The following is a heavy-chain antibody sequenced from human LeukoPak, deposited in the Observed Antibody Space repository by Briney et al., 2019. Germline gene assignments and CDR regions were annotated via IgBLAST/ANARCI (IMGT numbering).Heavy chain of an antibody. Sequence: ASVKVSCKASGYTFTGYYMHWVRQAPGQGLEWMGWINPNSGGTNYAQKFQGRVTMTRDTSISTAYMDLSSLRSDDTAVYYCARYTSMTPLDYWGQGTLVTVSS. CDR1: GYTFTGYY. D-gene: IGHD5-18*01. V-gene: IGHV1-2*02. CDR2: INPNSGGT. CDR3: ARYTSMTPLDY. J-gene: IGHJ4*02.